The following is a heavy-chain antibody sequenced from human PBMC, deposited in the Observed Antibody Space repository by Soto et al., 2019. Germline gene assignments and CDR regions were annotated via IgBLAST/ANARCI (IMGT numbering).Heavy chain of an antibody. D-gene: IGHD3-10*01. CDR2: IWYDGSNK. V-gene: IGHV3-33*01. J-gene: IGHJ4*02. CDR1: GFTFSSYG. CDR3: ARDISGSGSYDY. Sequence: QVQLVESGGGVVQPGRSLRLSCAASGFTFSSYGMHWVRQAPGKGLEWVAVIWYDGSNKYYADSVKGRFTISRDNSKNTLYLQMNSLRAEDTAVYYCARDISGSGSYDYWGQGTLVTVSS.